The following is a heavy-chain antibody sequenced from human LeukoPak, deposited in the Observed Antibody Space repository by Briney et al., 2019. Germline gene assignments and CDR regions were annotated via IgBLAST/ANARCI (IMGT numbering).Heavy chain of an antibody. CDR2: ISGSGGST. Sequence: GGSLRLSCAASGFTFSDFYMSWVRQAPGKGLEWVSAISGSGGSTYYADSVKGRFTISRDNSKNTLYLQMNSLRAEDTAVYYCAKERGYSYGYDHWGQGTLVTVSS. J-gene: IGHJ4*02. V-gene: IGHV3-23*01. D-gene: IGHD5-18*01. CDR3: AKERGYSYGYDH. CDR1: GFTFSDFY.